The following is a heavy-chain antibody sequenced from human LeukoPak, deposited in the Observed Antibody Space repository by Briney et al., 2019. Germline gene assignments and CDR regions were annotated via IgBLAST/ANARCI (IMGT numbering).Heavy chain of an antibody. CDR3: ARRRGCSSSSCPPDY. V-gene: IGHV5-51*01. J-gene: IGHJ4*02. CDR1: GYTFTTYW. Sequence: PGESLKISCRGSGYTFTTYWIGWVRQMPGKGLEWMGIIYPGDSDTRYSPSFQGQVTMSADKSINTASLQWSSLKASDTAMYYCARRRGCSSSSCPPDYWGQGTLVTVSS. D-gene: IGHD2-2*01. CDR2: IYPGDSDT.